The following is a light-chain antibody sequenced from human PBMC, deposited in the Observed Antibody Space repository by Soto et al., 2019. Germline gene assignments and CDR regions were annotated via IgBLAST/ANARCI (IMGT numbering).Light chain of an antibody. CDR1: QSVSSSY. CDR2: GAS. Sequence: EIVLTQSPGTLSLSPGERATLSCRASQSVSSSYLAWYQQKPGQAPRLLIYGASSRATGIPDRFSGSGSVTDFTLTVSRLEPEDFAVYYCQQYGSSPPMITFRPGPKVDIK. CDR3: QQYGSSPPMIT. V-gene: IGKV3-20*01. J-gene: IGKJ3*01.